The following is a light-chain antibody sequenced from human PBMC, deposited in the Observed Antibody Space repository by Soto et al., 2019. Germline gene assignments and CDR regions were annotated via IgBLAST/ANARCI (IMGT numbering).Light chain of an antibody. V-gene: IGLV8-61*01. CDR3: LLYVGGGQHWV. Sequence: QTVVTQEPSFSVSPGRTVTLTCGLSSGSVSSRHYPSWYQQTPGQAPRTLIYNTNIRSSGVPNRFSGSILGNEAALTITGAQADDESDYYCLLYVGGGQHWVFGGGTKLTVL. CDR1: SGSVSSRHY. J-gene: IGLJ3*02. CDR2: NTN.